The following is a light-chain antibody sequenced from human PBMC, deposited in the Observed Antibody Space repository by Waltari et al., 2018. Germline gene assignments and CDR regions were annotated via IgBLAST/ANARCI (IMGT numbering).Light chain of an antibody. V-gene: IGKV3-15*01. CDR2: GAS. CDR1: QSVSSK. J-gene: IGKJ4*01. CDR3: QQYTTRPLT. Sequence: ERVMTHSPGTLSLSPGEGATLSCSASQSVSSKVAWYQQRPGQAPRLLIFGASTRATGIPARFSGSESGTEFTLTISSLQSEDSGVYFCQQYTTRPLTFGGGTKVEI.